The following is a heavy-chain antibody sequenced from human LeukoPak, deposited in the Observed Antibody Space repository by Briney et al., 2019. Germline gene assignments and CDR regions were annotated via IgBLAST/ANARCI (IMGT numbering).Heavy chain of an antibody. CDR2: IYYSGTT. J-gene: IGHJ3*02. D-gene: IGHD3-10*01. Sequence: TLSLTCTVSGGSISSGRYYWSWIRQHPGKGLEWIGYIYYSGTTYYNPSLKSRVTISVDTSKSQVSLKLSSVTAADTAVYYCAGSGSYYKGDAFDIWGQGTMVTVSS. V-gene: IGHV4-31*03. CDR3: AGSGSYYKGDAFDI. CDR1: GGSISSGRYY.